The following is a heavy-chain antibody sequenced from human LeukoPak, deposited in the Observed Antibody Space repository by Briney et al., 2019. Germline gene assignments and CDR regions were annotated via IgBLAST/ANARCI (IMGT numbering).Heavy chain of an antibody. V-gene: IGHV3-7*01. CDR1: GSGFTFSEFW. D-gene: IGHD2-21*01. Sequence: GGSLRLSCVASGSGFTFSEFWMGWVRQAPGERLEWVANIKGDGSETYYVDSVKGRFTISRDNVKNSVYLQLNSLRADDTSLYRCAREAYCGGPSCFAVNYMDVWGKGTTVTVSS. CDR3: AREAYCGGPSCFAVNYMDV. J-gene: IGHJ6*03. CDR2: IKGDGSET.